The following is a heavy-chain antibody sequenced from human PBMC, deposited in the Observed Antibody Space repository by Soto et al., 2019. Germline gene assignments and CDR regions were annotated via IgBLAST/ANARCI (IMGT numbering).Heavy chain of an antibody. CDR2: IQYSGST. D-gene: IGHD2-15*01. CDR3: AAHYYAATVYLDF. J-gene: IGHJ4*02. CDR1: GDSFSGGSYY. Sequence: PSETLSLTCTVSGDSFSGGSYYWTWIRQPPGKGLEWLGYIQYSGSTSYKPSLKSRITISRDASRNHFSLRLSSVTAADTDVYYCAAHYYAATVYLDFWGQGTLVTVSS. V-gene: IGHV4-61*03.